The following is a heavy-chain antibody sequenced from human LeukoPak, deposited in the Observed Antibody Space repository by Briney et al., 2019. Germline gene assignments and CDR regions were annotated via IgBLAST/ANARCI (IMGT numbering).Heavy chain of an antibody. D-gene: IGHD1-1*01. V-gene: IGHV4-59*11. CDR3: ARGGLEGLD. Sequence: SETLSLTCTVSGGSISSHYWSWIRQPPGKGLEWIGYIYYSGSTNYNPSLKSRVTISVDTSKNQFSLKLSSVTAADTAVYYCARGGLEGLDWGQGTLVTVSS. CDR1: GGSISSHY. J-gene: IGHJ4*02. CDR2: IYYSGST.